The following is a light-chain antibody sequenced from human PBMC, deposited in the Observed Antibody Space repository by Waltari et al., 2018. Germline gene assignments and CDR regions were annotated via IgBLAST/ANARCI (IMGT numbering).Light chain of an antibody. CDR1: QSVSSSY. J-gene: IGKJ3*01. CDR3: QHYGISPPGL. V-gene: IGKV3-20*01. CDR2: GPS. Sequence: EIVLTQSPGTLSLSPGERATLSCRASQSVSSSYLAWYQQKPGQAPRLLMYGPSSKATGIPDRFSGSGSGTDFTLTISRLEPEDFAVYYCQHYGISPPGLFGPGTKVDIK.